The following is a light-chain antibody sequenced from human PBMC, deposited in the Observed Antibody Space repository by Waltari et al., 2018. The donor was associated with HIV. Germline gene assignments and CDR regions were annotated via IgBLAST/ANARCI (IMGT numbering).Light chain of an antibody. V-gene: IGLV1-51*01. J-gene: IGLJ1*01. CDR3: GAWDSSLNAKV. Sequence: QSVLTQPPSVSAAPGQKVTISCSGSNSNIGSNYVSWYQQLPGTAPKLVIFANDKRPSGIPYRFSGSKSATSATLGISGLQTGDEADYYCGAWDSSLNAKVFGAGTRVTVL. CDR1: NSNIGSNY. CDR2: AND.